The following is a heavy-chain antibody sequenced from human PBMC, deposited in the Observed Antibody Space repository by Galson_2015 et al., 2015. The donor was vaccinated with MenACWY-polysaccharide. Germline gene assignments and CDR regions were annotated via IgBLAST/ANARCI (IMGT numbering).Heavy chain of an antibody. J-gene: IGHJ4*02. Sequence: VKVSCQASGYTFTSYVISWVRQAPGQGLEWMGWISAYNGNTNYAQKLQGRVTMTTDTSTSTAYMELRSLRSDDTAVYYCARDRLFAGPIPRHDPFDYWGQGTLVTVSS. D-gene: IGHD3-10*02. CDR1: GYTFTSYV. V-gene: IGHV1-18*01. CDR2: ISAYNGNT. CDR3: ARDRLFAGPIPRHDPFDY.